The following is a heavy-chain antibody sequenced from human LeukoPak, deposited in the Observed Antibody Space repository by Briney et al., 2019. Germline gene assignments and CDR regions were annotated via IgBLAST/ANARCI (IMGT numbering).Heavy chain of an antibody. CDR2: ISGSGGST. Sequence: GGSLRLSCAASGFIFSSYAMSWVRQAPGKGLEWVSAISGSGGSTYYADSVKGRFTISRDNSKNTLYLQMNSLRAEDTAVYYCATEGEYYYDSSGYYYDYWGQGTLVTVSS. CDR3: ATEGEYYYDSSGYYYDY. D-gene: IGHD3-22*01. CDR1: GFIFSSYA. J-gene: IGHJ4*02. V-gene: IGHV3-23*01.